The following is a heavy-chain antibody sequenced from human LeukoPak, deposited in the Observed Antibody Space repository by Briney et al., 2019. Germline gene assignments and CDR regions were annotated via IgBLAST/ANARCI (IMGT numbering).Heavy chain of an antibody. CDR1: GFTFSSYG. J-gene: IGHJ4*02. CDR3: ALPGPSSQTGTTPPDY. Sequence: PGRSLRLSCAASGFTFSSYGMHWVRQAPGKGLEWVAVISYDGSNKYYADSVKGRFTISRDNSKNTLYLQMNSLRAEETAVYYCALPGPSSQTGTTPPDYWGQGTLVTVSS. D-gene: IGHD1-7*01. V-gene: IGHV3-30*05. CDR2: ISYDGSNK.